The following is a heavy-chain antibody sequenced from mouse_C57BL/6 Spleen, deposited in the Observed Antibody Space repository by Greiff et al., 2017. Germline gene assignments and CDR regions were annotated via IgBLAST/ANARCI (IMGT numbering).Heavy chain of an antibody. CDR1: GYAFTNYL. CDR2: INPGSGGT. Sequence: QVQLQQSGAELVRPGTSVKVSCKASGYAFTNYLIEWVKQRPGQGLEWIGVINPGSGGTNYNEKFKGKATLTADKSSSTAYMQLSSLTSEDSAVYFFARSLLQNAMDYWGQGTSVTVSS. D-gene: IGHD2-1*01. CDR3: ARSLLQNAMDY. J-gene: IGHJ4*01. V-gene: IGHV1-54*01.